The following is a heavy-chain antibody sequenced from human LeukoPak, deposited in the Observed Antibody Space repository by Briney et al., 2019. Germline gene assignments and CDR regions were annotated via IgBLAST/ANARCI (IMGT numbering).Heavy chain of an antibody. CDR2: INHSGST. D-gene: IGHD2-2*01. CDR3: ARVRGIVVVPAGKASPKYNWFDP. Sequence: SETLSLTCAVYGGSFSGYYWSWIRQPPRKGLEWIGEINHSGSTNYNPSLKSRVTISVDTSKNQFSLKLSSVTAADTAVYYCARVRGIVVVPAGKASPKYNWFDPWGQGTPVTVSS. J-gene: IGHJ5*02. V-gene: IGHV4-34*01. CDR1: GGSFSGYY.